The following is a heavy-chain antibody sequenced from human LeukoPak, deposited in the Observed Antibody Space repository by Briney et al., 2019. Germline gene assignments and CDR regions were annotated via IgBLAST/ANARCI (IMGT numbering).Heavy chain of an antibody. CDR3: ARGYCSSTSCYSRPGYRWFDP. Sequence: RGSLRLSCAASGFTFSSYNMNWVRQAPGKGLEWVSSISSSSSYIYYADSVKGRFTISRDNAKNSLYLQMNSLRAEDTAVYYCARGYCSSTSCYSRPGYRWFDPWGQGTLVTVSS. D-gene: IGHD2-2*01. J-gene: IGHJ5*02. V-gene: IGHV3-21*01. CDR1: GFTFSSYN. CDR2: ISSSSSYI.